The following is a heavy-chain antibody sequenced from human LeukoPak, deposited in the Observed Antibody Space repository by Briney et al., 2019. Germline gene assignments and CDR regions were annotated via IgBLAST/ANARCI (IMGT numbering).Heavy chain of an antibody. D-gene: IGHD3-3*01. V-gene: IGHV3-23*01. CDR3: AKDRFLEWLGLFDL. Sequence: GGSLRLSCAASGFIFSSYDMSWVRQAPGKGLEWVSGISDSGGNTYYTDSVKGRFTISRDNSKNTLYLQMNSLRAEDTALYYCAKDRFLEWLGLFDLWGQGTLVTVSS. CDR2: ISDSGGNT. J-gene: IGHJ5*02. CDR1: GFIFSSYD.